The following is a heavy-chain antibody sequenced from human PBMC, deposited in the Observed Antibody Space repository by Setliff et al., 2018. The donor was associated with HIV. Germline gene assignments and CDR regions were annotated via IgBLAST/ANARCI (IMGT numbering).Heavy chain of an antibody. CDR3: ARHRRIYGDLEAY. CDR1: GYSFTSYW. CDR2: IYPGYSDT. J-gene: IGHJ4*02. V-gene: IGHV5-51*01. Sequence: PGESLKISCKGSGYSFTSYWIGWVRQMPGKGLEWMGIIYPGYSDTRYSPSFQGQVTISVDKSISAAYLQWSSLKASDTAMYYCARHRRIYGDLEAYWGQGTLVTVSS. D-gene: IGHD4-17*01.